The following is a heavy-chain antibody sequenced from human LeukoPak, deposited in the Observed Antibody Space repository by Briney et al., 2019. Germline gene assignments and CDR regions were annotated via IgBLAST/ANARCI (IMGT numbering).Heavy chain of an antibody. J-gene: IGHJ4*02. V-gene: IGHV3-21*01. CDR1: GFTFSSYS. CDR3: ARAERGVSGSYSGY. D-gene: IGHD1-26*01. CDR2: ISSSSSYI. Sequence: GGSLRLSCAASGFTFSSYSMSWVRQAPGKWLEWVSSISSSSSYIYYADSVKDRFTISRDNAKNSLYLQMNSLRAEDTAVYYCARAERGVSGSYSGYWGQGTLVTVSS.